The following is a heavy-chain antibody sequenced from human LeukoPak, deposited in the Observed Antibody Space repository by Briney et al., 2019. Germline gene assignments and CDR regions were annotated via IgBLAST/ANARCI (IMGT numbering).Heavy chain of an antibody. D-gene: IGHD6-13*01. J-gene: IGHJ5*02. Sequence: ASVKVSCKASGYTFTSYAIHWVRQAPGQRLEWTGWINAGNGNTKYSQEFQGRVAFTRDTSASTAYMELSSLRSEDMALYYCARDSIAAVATGESWFDPWGQGTLVTVSS. V-gene: IGHV1-3*03. CDR2: INAGNGNT. CDR3: ARDSIAAVATGESWFDP. CDR1: GYTFTSYA.